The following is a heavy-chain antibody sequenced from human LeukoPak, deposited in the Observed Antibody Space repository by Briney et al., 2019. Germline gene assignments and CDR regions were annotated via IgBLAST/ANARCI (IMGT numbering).Heavy chain of an antibody. V-gene: IGHV1-2*02. J-gene: IGHJ4*02. D-gene: IGHD6-19*01. CDR3: ARVGPRGWLGRQPNYFDY. Sequence: GASVKVSCKASGYTFTGYYMHWVRQAPGQGLEWMGWINPNSGGTNYAQKFQGRVTMTRDTSISIAYMELSRLRSDDTAVYYCARVGPRGWLGRQPNYFDYWGQGTLVTVSS. CDR2: INPNSGGT. CDR1: GYTFTGYY.